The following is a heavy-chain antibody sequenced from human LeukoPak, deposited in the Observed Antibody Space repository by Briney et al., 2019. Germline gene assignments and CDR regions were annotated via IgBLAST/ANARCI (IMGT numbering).Heavy chain of an antibody. CDR2: INPNSGGT. Sequence: ASVKVSCKASGYTFTGYYMHWVRQAPGQGLEWMGWINPNSGGTNYAQKFQGRVTMTRDTSISTVYMELSSLRSEDTAVYYCARAPSSGNGAFDIWGQGTMVTVSS. V-gene: IGHV1-2*02. D-gene: IGHD1-1*01. CDR1: GYTFTGYY. CDR3: ARAPSSGNGAFDI. J-gene: IGHJ3*02.